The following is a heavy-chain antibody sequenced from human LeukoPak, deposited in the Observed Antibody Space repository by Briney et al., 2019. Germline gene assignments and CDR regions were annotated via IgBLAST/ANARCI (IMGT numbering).Heavy chain of an antibody. CDR3: AVGGTGYNTFDY. J-gene: IGHJ4*02. CDR1: GYSFTGCH. Sequence: ASVKVSCKASGYSFTGCHMHWVRQAPGQGLEWMGWINPNSGGANYAQKFQGRVTMTRDTSISTAYMELSRLRSDDTAVYYCAVGGTGYNTFDYWSQGTLVTVSS. CDR2: INPNSGGA. D-gene: IGHD3/OR15-3a*01. V-gene: IGHV1-2*02.